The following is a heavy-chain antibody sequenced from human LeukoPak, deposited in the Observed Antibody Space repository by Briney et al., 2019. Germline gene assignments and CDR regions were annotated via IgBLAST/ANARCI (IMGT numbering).Heavy chain of an antibody. CDR3: ASTTMGTYYFDY. Sequence: SETLSLTCAVYGGSFSGYYWNWIRQPPGKGLEWIGEINHSGSTNYNPSLKSRVTISVDTSKNQFSLKLSSVTAADTAVYYCASTTMGTYYFDYWGQGTLVTVSS. CDR2: INHSGST. J-gene: IGHJ4*02. CDR1: GGSFSGYY. D-gene: IGHD5-18*01. V-gene: IGHV4-34*01.